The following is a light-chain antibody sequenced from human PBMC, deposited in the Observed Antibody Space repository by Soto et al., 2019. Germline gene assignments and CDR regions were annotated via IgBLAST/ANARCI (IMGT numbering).Light chain of an antibody. CDR2: GGF. V-gene: IGKV1-39*01. CDR1: QSIRTS. Sequence: DIQMTQSPSSLSASVGDRVTITCRASQSIRTSLNWYQQKPGKAPKLLIYGGFSLQSGAPSRFRGSGSGTDCTLTISSRQPEDFAVYYCQQSYSTPPTFGQGTKVEIK. J-gene: IGKJ2*01. CDR3: QQSYSTPPT.